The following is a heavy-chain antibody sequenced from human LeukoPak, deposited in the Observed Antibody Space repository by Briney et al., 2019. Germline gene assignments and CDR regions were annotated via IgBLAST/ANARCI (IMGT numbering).Heavy chain of an antibody. J-gene: IGHJ6*02. V-gene: IGHV4-59*01. D-gene: IGHD3-22*01. Sequence: SETLSLTCTVSGGSISSYYWSWIRQPPGKGLEWIGYIYYSGSTNYNPSLKSRVTISVDTSKNQLSLKLSSVTAADTAVYYCARELYDSSGYYYGMDVWGQGTTVTVSS. CDR2: IYYSGST. CDR3: ARELYDSSGYYYGMDV. CDR1: GGSISSYY.